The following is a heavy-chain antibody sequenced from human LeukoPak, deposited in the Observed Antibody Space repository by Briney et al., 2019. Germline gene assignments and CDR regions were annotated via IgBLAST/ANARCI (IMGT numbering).Heavy chain of an antibody. CDR3: ASLLYSNFWLLPTEGAFDI. CDR1: GGTFSSYA. CDR2: IIPIFGTA. V-gene: IGHV1-69*06. J-gene: IGHJ3*02. D-gene: IGHD3-22*01. Sequence: SVKVSCKASGGTFSSYAISWVRQAPGQGLEWMGGIIPIFGTANYAQKFQGRVTITADKSTSTAYMELSSLRSEDTAVYYCASLLYSNFWLLPTEGAFDIWGQGTMVTVSS.